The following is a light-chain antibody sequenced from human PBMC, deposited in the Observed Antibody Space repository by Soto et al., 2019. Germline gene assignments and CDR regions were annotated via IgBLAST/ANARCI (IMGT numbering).Light chain of an antibody. Sequence: QSVLTQPPSASGAPGQTVTICCTGSSSNIGAGYDVHWYQQLPGTAPKLLIYGNSNRPSWVPDRFSGSKSGTSASLAITGLQAEDEADYYCQSYDSSLSGSVFGGGTKLTVL. CDR2: GNS. J-gene: IGLJ3*02. V-gene: IGLV1-40*01. CDR1: SSNIGAGYD. CDR3: QSYDSSLSGSV.